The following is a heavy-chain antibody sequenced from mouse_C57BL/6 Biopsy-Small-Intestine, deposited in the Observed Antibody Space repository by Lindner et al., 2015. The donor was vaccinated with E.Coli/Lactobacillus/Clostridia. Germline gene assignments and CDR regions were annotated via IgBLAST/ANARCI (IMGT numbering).Heavy chain of an antibody. CDR3: ASYGSSSDY. Sequence: VQLQESGGGLVKPGGSLKLSCAAPGFTFSDYGMHWVRQAPEKGLEWVAYISSGSSTIYYADTVKGRFTIFRDNAKNTLFLQMTSLRSEDTAMYYCASYGSSSDYWGQGTTLTVSS. CDR2: ISSGSSTI. D-gene: IGHD1-1*01. J-gene: IGHJ2*01. V-gene: IGHV5-17*01. CDR1: GFTFSDYG.